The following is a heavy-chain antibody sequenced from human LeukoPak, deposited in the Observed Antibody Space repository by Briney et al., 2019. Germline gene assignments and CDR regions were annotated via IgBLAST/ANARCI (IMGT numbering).Heavy chain of an antibody. V-gene: IGHV1-69*05. CDR3: ARGYYDFWSGYTNSRDYFYHYMDV. D-gene: IGHD3-3*01. CDR1: GGTFSSYA. CDR2: IIPSFGTA. J-gene: IGHJ6*03. Sequence: ASVKVSYKASGGTFSSYAITWVRQAPGQGLEWMGGIIPSFGTANYAQRFQGRVTITTDESTSTVYMELSSLRSEDTAVYYCARGYYDFWSGYTNSRDYFYHYMDVWGKGTTVTVSS.